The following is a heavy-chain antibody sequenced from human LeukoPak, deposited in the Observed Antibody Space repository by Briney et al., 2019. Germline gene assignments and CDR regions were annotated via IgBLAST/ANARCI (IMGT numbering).Heavy chain of an antibody. J-gene: IGHJ4*02. CDR3: ARAWNFDY. CDR1: GYSSINYW. D-gene: IGHD1-1*01. Sequence: GSPLQISSQGSGYSSINYWIAWVRQLPGRDLEWMVIINPSDSDTRYSPSFQGQVTISADKSISTAYLQWSSLKASDSAMYYCARAWNFDYWGQGTLVTVSS. CDR2: INPSDSDT. V-gene: IGHV5-51*01.